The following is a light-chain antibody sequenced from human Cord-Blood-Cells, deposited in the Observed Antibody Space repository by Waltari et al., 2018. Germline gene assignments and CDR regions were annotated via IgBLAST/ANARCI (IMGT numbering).Light chain of an antibody. V-gene: IGLV2-14*01. CDR1: SSDVGGYNY. J-gene: IGLJ1*01. CDR3: SSYTSSSTYV. Sequence: QSALTQPASVSGSPGQSITISCTGTSSDVGGYNYVSWYQQHPGKAPKLMIYDVSKWPSGVSNRFSGSKSDNTASLTISGLQAEDEADYYCSSYTSSSTYVCGTGTKVTVL. CDR2: DVS.